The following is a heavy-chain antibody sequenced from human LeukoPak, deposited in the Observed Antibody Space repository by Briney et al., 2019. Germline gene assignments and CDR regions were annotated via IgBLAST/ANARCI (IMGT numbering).Heavy chain of an antibody. CDR2: ISSSGSTI. V-gene: IGHV3-11*01. J-gene: IGHJ6*02. CDR3: ARPDTAMVLCGMDV. Sequence: GGSLRLSCAASGFTFSDYYMSWIRQAPGKGLEWVSYISSSGSTIYYADSVKGRFTISRDNAKNSLYLQMNSLRAEDTAVYYCARPDTAMVLCGMDVWGQGTTVTVSS. CDR1: GFTFSDYY. D-gene: IGHD5-18*01.